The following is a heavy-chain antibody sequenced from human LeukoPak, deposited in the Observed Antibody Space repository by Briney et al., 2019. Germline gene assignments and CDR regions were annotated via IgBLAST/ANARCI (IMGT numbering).Heavy chain of an antibody. V-gene: IGHV5-10-1*01. CDR3: ATYYYDSSGYSDFDY. CDR1: GYSFTSYW. Sequence: GESLKISCKGSGYSFTSYWISWVRQMPGKGLEWMGRIDPSDSYTNYSPSFQGHVTISADKSISTAYLQWSSLKASGTAMYYCATYYYDSSGYSDFDYWGQGTLVTVSS. J-gene: IGHJ4*02. D-gene: IGHD3-22*01. CDR2: IDPSDSYT.